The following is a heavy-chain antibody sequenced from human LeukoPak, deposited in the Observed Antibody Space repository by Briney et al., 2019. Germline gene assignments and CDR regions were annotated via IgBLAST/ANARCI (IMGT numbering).Heavy chain of an antibody. CDR1: GFTFSSYS. Sequence: KPGGSLRLSCAASGFTFSSYSMNWVRQAPGKGLEWVSSISSSSSYIYYADSVKGRFTISRDNAKNSLYLQMNSLRAEDTAVYYCARDSQHYDFWSGYYNYYYYYYMDVWGKGTTVTVSS. V-gene: IGHV3-21*01. J-gene: IGHJ6*03. CDR2: ISSSSSYI. CDR3: ARDSQHYDFWSGYYNYYYYYYMDV. D-gene: IGHD3-3*01.